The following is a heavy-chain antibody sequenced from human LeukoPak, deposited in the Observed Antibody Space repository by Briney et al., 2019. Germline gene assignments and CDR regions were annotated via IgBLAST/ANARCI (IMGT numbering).Heavy chain of an antibody. J-gene: IGHJ6*04. CDR2: INHSGST. D-gene: IGHD6-6*01. CDR1: GFTFSSYG. V-gene: IGHV4-34*01. Sequence: GTLRLSCAASGFTFSSYGMSWVRQAPGKGLEWIGEINHSGSTNYNPSLKSRVTISVDTSKNQFSLKLSSVTAADTAVYYCARGVLMGVWGKGTTVTVSS. CDR3: ARGVLMGV.